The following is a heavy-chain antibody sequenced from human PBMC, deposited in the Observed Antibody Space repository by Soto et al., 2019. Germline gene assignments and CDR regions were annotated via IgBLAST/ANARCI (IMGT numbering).Heavy chain of an antibody. CDR1: GFTFSSYA. D-gene: IGHD3-10*01. Sequence: GESLRLSCAAYGFTFSSYAMSWVRQAPGKGLEWVSAISGSGGSTYYADSVKGRFTISRDNSKNTLYLQMNSLRAEDTAVYYCAKLPPYYYGSGSYLDYWGQGTLVTVSS. V-gene: IGHV3-23*01. J-gene: IGHJ4*02. CDR3: AKLPPYYYGSGSYLDY. CDR2: ISGSGGST.